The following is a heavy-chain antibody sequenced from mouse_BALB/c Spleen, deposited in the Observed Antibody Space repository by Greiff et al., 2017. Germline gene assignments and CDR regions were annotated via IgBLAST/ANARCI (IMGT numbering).Heavy chain of an antibody. J-gene: IGHJ1*01. V-gene: IGHV2-2*02. CDR3: ARGFYYGSSWYFDV. CDR2: IWSGGST. D-gene: IGHD1-1*01. Sequence: QVQLQQSGPGLVQPSQSLSITCTVSGFSLTSYGVHWVRQSPGKGLEWLGVIWSGGSTDYNAAFISRLSISKDNSKSQVFFKMTSLQANDTAIYYCARGFYYGSSWYFDVWGAGTTVTVSS. CDR1: GFSLTSYG.